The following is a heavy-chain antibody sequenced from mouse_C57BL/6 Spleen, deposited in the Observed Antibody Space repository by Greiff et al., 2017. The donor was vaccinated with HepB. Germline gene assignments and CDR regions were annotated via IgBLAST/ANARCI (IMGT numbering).Heavy chain of an antibody. J-gene: IGHJ4*01. V-gene: IGHV1-15*01. D-gene: IGHD1-1*01. CDR1: GYTFTDYE. CDR2: IDPETGGT. CDR3: TRTRLRSAMDY. Sequence: QVQLKQSGAELVRPGASVTLSCKASGYTFTDYEMPWVKQTPVHGLEWIGAIDPETGGTAYNQKFKGKAILTADKSSSTAYMELRSLTSEDSAVYYCTRTRLRSAMDYWGQGTSVTVSS.